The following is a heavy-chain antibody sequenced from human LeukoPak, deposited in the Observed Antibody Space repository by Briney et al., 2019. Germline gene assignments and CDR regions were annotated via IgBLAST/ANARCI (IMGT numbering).Heavy chain of an antibody. CDR2: IYTSGST. CDR3: ARAGYSYGSAFDY. D-gene: IGHD5-18*01. V-gene: IGHV4-4*07. J-gene: IGHJ4*02. Sequence: SETLSLTCTVSGGSINNYYWSWIRQLAGKGLEWIGRIYTSGSTNYNPSLKSRVTMSVDTSRNHFSLKLSSVTAADTAVYYCARAGYSYGSAFDYWGQGTRVTVSS. CDR1: GGSINNYY.